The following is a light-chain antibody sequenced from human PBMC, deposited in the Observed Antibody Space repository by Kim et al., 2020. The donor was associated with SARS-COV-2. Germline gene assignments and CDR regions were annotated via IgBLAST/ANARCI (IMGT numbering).Light chain of an antibody. V-gene: IGKV3-20*01. CDR3: QQCKTTPLT. J-gene: IGKJ4*01. CDR2: ATS. CDR1: QSVSTAY. Sequence: EIVLTQSPGTLSLSPGERATLSCRASQSVSTAYLVWYQQKVGQAPRLLLCATSSRANGVPDRFSGSGSETEFSLTISGLEPDDFAVYYYQQCKTTPLTFGGGTKMAIK.